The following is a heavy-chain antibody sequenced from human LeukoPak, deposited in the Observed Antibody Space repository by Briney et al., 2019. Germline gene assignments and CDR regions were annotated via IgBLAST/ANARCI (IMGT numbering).Heavy chain of an antibody. V-gene: IGHV3-30*02. J-gene: IGHJ3*02. CDR2: IRYDGSNK. D-gene: IGHD3-10*01. CDR3: AKVGLITMVRGVIDAFDI. Sequence: GRSLRLSCAASGFTFSSYGMHWVRQAPGKGLEWVAVIRYDGSNKYYADSVKGRFTISRDNSKNTLYLQMNSLRAEDTAVYYCAKVGLITMVRGVIDAFDIWGQGTMVTVSS. CDR1: GFTFSSYG.